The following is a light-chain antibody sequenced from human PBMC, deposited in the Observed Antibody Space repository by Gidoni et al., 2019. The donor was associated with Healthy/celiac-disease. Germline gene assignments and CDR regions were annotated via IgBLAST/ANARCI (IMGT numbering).Light chain of an antibody. CDR2: WAS. V-gene: IGKV4-1*01. J-gene: IGKJ5*01. Sequence: DILLLQSPYSLSVSLGERATINCKSSQSVLYSSNNKNYLAGYQQKPGQPPKLLIYWASTRESGVPDRFSGSGSGTDFTLTISSLQAEDVAVYYCQQYYSTPITFGQGTRLEIK. CDR3: QQYYSTPIT. CDR1: QSVLYSSNNKNY.